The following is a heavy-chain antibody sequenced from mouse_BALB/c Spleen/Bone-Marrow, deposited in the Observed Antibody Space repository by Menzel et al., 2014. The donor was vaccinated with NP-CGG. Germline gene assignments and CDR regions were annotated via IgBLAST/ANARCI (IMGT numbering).Heavy chain of an antibody. CDR2: IWGGGNT. Sequence: VQLQQSGPGLVAPSQSLSITCTVSGFSLTDYGVSWIRQPPGKGLEWLGVIWGGGNTYYNSTLKSRLSISKDNSKSQVSLKMNSLQTDGTAMYYCAKHGRGLLRNAMDYWGQGTSVTVSS. D-gene: IGHD2-3*01. V-gene: IGHV2-6-5*01. J-gene: IGHJ4*01. CDR3: AKHGRGLLRNAMDY. CDR1: GFSLTDYG.